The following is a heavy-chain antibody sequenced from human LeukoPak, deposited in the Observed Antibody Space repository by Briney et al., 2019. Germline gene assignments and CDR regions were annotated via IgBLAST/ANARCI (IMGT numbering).Heavy chain of an antibody. D-gene: IGHD5-18*01. J-gene: IGHJ4*02. CDR1: GFTFSSYA. Sequence: GGSLRLSCAASGFTFSSYAINWVRQAPGKGLEWISTISSSGVTTYYADSVKGRFTISRDNSKNTLYLQMNSLRGEDTAVYYCAKAPANYVDTAMGTFDYWGQGTLVTVSS. CDR3: AKAPANYVDTAMGTFDY. V-gene: IGHV3-23*01. CDR2: ISSSGVTT.